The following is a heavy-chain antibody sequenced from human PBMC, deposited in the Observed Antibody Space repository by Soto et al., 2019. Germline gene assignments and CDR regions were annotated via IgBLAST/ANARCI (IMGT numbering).Heavy chain of an antibody. CDR2: IIPIFGTA. Sequence: QVQLVQSGAEVKKPGSSVKVSCKASGGTFSSYAISWVRQAPGQGLEWMGGIIPIFGTANYAQKFQGRVTITADKSTSTAYMELGSLRSEDTAVYYCARGVDNWNVSDGYYFDYWGQGTLVTVSS. CDR3: ARGVDNWNVSDGYYFDY. V-gene: IGHV1-69*06. D-gene: IGHD1-20*01. CDR1: GGTFSSYA. J-gene: IGHJ4*02.